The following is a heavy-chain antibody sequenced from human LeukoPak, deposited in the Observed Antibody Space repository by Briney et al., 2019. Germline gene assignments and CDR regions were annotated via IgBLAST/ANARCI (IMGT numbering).Heavy chain of an antibody. D-gene: IGHD2-2*01. CDR1: GFPFSSYS. J-gene: IGHJ4*02. V-gene: IGHV3-74*01. CDR2: INGDGSWT. Sequence: GSLRLSCAASGFPFSSYSMTWVRQAPGKGLVWVSHINGDGSWTTYADSVKGRFTISKDNAKNTVYLQMNNLRAEDTAVYYCVSFYETYWGRGTLVTVSS. CDR3: VSFYETY.